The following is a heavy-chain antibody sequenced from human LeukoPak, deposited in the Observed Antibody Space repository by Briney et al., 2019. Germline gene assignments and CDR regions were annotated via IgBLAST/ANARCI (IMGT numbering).Heavy chain of an antibody. V-gene: IGHV4-39*01. Sequence: SETLSLTCTVSGGSISSSSYYWDWIRQPPGKGLEWIGSIYYSGSTYYNPSLKSRVTISVDTSKNQFSLKLSSVTAADTAVYYCARHFFPSDSGSFRTPFDYWGQGALVTVSS. D-gene: IGHD3-10*01. CDR3: ARHFFPSDSGSFRTPFDY. CDR1: GGSISSSSYY. CDR2: IYYSGST. J-gene: IGHJ4*02.